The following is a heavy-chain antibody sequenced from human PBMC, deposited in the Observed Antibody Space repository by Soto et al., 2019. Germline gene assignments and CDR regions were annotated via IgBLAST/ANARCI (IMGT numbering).Heavy chain of an antibody. D-gene: IGHD3-3*01. J-gene: IGHJ6*02. V-gene: IGHV1-2*02. CDR3: ARDLEWLSCGMDV. Sequence: ASVKVSCKASGYTFTGYYMHWVRQAPGQGLEWMGWINPNSGGTNYAKKFQGRVTMTRDTSISTAYMELSRLRSDDTAVYYCARDLEWLSCGMDVCGQRTTLTLSS. CDR1: GYTFTGYY. CDR2: INPNSGGT.